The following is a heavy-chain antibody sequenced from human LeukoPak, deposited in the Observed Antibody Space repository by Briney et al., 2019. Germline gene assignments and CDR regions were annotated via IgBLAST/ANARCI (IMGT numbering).Heavy chain of an antibody. J-gene: IGHJ4*02. V-gene: IGHV1-46*01. Sequence: ASVKVSCKASGYTFTSYYMHWVRQAPGQGLEWMGIINPSGGSTSYAQKFQGRVTMTRDTSTSTAYMELSRLKSDDTAVYYCARDSGPGTYYIHFWGQGTLITVSS. CDR2: INPSGGST. CDR1: GYTFTSYY. D-gene: IGHD3-10*01. CDR3: ARDSGPGTYYIHF.